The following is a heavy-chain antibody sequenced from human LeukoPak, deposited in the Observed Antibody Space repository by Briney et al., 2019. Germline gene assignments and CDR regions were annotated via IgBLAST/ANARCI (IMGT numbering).Heavy chain of an antibody. J-gene: IGHJ4*02. CDR1: GGSISYYY. Sequence: SETLSLTCFVTGGSISYYYWGWIRQPAGKGVEWIGRLYTSGSTDYNPSLKSRVTMSVDTSKNQFSLKLRSVTAADTAVYYCARGTVTTLFDYWGQGTLVTVSS. V-gene: IGHV4-4*07. CDR2: LYTSGST. D-gene: IGHD4-17*01. CDR3: ARGTVTTLFDY.